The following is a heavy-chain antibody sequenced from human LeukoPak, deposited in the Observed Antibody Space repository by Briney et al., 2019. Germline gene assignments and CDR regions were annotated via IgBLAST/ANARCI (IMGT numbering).Heavy chain of an antibody. CDR2: IIPIFGTA. J-gene: IGHJ4*02. Sequence: SVKVSCKASGGTFSSYAISWVRQAPGQGLEWMGGIIPIFGTANYAQKFQGRVTITADKSTSTAYMELSSLRSEDTAVYYCARARITIFGVVSKIFDYWGQGTLVTVSS. CDR1: GGTFSSYA. D-gene: IGHD3-3*01. V-gene: IGHV1-69*06. CDR3: ARARITIFGVVSKIFDY.